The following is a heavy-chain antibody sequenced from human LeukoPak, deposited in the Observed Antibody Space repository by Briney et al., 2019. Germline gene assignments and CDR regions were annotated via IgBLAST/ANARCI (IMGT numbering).Heavy chain of an antibody. Sequence: PGGSLRLSCAASGFTFSSNSMNWVRQAPGKGLEWVSYISSSSSTIYYADSVKGRFTISRDNAKNSLYLQMNSLRDEDTAVSYCARGVPAMFPGCFDIWGQGTMVTVSS. D-gene: IGHD3-10*02. V-gene: IGHV3-48*02. CDR1: GFTFSSNS. J-gene: IGHJ3*02. CDR2: ISSSSSTI. CDR3: ARGVPAMFPGCFDI.